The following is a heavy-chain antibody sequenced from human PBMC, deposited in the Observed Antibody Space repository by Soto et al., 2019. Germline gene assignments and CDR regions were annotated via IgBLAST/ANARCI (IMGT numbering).Heavy chain of an antibody. V-gene: IGHV1-69*01. D-gene: IGHD2-2*01. J-gene: IGHJ6*02. Sequence: QVQLVQSGAEVQKPGSSVKVSCKASGGTFSSYAISWVRQAPGQGLEWMGGIIPISDTTNYAQKFQGRVTITADEATSTAYMELSSLRSEDTAVYYCARSQGSSTSLEIYYYYYYGMDVWGQGTTVTGSS. CDR3: ARSQGSSTSLEIYYYYYYGMDV. CDR1: GGTFSSYA. CDR2: IIPISDTT.